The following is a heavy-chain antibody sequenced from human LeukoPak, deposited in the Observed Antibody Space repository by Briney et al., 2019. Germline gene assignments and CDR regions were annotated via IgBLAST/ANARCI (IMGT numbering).Heavy chain of an antibody. CDR1: GYSFVLYG. V-gene: IGHV1-2*02. CDR2: ISPNSGGT. Sequence: ASVKVSCTASGYSFVLYGISWVRQAPGEGPEWMGWISPNSGGTNYAQKFQGRVTMTRDTSISTAYMELSRLRSDDTAVYYCAREEELWSFFDYWGQGTLVTVSS. CDR3: AREEELWSFFDY. J-gene: IGHJ4*02. D-gene: IGHD5-18*01.